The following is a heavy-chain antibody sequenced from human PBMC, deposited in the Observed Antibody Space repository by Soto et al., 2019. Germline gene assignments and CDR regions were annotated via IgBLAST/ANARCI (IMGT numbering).Heavy chain of an antibody. CDR3: TSPIKVLRFLEWLC. J-gene: IGHJ4*02. Sequence: GGSLRLSCAASGFTFSDHFMDWVRQAPGKGLEWVSVIYSGGSTYYADSVKGRFTISRDNSKNTLYLQMNSLRAEDTAVYYCTSPIKVLRFLEWLCWGQGTLVTVSS. CDR2: IYSGGST. CDR1: GFTFSDHF. D-gene: IGHD3-3*01. V-gene: IGHV3-53*01.